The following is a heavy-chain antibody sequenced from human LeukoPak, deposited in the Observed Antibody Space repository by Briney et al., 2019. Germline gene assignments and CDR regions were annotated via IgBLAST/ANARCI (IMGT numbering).Heavy chain of an antibody. CDR2: IKSKNDGGTI. V-gene: IGHV3-15*01. Sequence: GGSLRLSCAASGFSFSNAWMSWVRQAPGKGLEWVGRIKSKNDGGTIDYAAPVKGRFTISRDDSKNTVYLQMNSLKTEDTALYYCTTAYYYDSSGYYGTFDYWGQGTLVTVSS. D-gene: IGHD3-22*01. CDR1: GFSFSNAW. J-gene: IGHJ4*02. CDR3: TTAYYYDSSGYYGTFDY.